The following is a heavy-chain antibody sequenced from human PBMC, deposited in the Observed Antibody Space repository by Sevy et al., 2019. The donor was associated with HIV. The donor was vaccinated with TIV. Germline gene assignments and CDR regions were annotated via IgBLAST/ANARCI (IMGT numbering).Heavy chain of an antibody. CDR3: ATLYTYYDFWSGSTLYGMDV. J-gene: IGHJ6*02. CDR2: INPNSGGT. V-gene: IGHV1-2*02. D-gene: IGHD3-3*01. CDR1: GYTFTGYY. Sequence: ASVKVSCKASGYTFTGYYMHWVRQAPGQGLEWMGWINPNSGGTNYAQKFQDRVTMTRDTSISTAYMELSRLRSDDTAVYYCATLYTYYDFWSGSTLYGMDVWGQGTTVAVSS.